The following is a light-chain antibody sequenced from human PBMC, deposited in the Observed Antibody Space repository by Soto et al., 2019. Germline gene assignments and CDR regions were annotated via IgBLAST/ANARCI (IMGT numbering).Light chain of an antibody. CDR2: GAS. CDR3: QQYGSSLLT. V-gene: IGKV3-20*01. Sequence: EIVLTQSPGTLSLSPGERATLSCRASQSVSSSYLAWYQQEPGQAPRLLIYGASSRATGIPDRFSGSGSGTDFTLTISRLEPEDFAVYYCQQYGSSLLTFGGGTKVDIK. J-gene: IGKJ4*01. CDR1: QSVSSSY.